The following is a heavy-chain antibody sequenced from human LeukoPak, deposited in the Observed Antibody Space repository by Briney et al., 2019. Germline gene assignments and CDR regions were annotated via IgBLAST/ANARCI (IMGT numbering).Heavy chain of an antibody. Sequence: GGSLRLSCVASGFTFSSYWMPWVRHAPGKGLVWVSRITSDGSSTTYADSVKGRFTISRDNAKNTLYLQMNSLRAEDTAVYYCVRDGIATGGDFDYWGQGTLVTVSS. V-gene: IGHV3-74*01. CDR2: ITSDGSST. CDR3: VRDGIATGGDFDY. CDR1: GFTFSSYW. J-gene: IGHJ4*02. D-gene: IGHD1-14*01.